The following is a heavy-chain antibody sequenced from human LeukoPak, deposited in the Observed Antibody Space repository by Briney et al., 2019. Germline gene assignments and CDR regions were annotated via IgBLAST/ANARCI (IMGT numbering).Heavy chain of an antibody. CDR2: VYSSGSI. D-gene: IGHD6-13*01. V-gene: IGHV4-4*07. CDR3: ARAAYYGIAAAERLNYFDY. J-gene: IGHJ4*02. Sequence: SETLALPCTVSGRSISSYYWSWIRQPAGEGLECIGRVYSSGSINHNPSLKSRVTISVDTSKNQFSLKLRSVTAADSAVYYCARAAYYGIAAAERLNYFDYWGQGTLVTVSS. CDR1: GRSISSYY.